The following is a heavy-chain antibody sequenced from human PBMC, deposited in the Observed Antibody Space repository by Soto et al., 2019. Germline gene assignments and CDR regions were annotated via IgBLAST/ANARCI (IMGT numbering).Heavy chain of an antibody. Sequence: QVQLVESGGGVVQPGRSLRLSCAASGFTFSSYAMHWVRQAPGKGLEWVAVISYDGSNKYYADSVKGRFTISRDNSKNTLYLQMNSLRAEDTAVYYCARERGTYYYGLGSYYRSYYYYGMDVWGQGTTVTVSS. CDR3: ARERGTYYYGLGSYYRSYYYYGMDV. D-gene: IGHD3-10*01. J-gene: IGHJ6*02. V-gene: IGHV3-30-3*01. CDR2: ISYDGSNK. CDR1: GFTFSSYA.